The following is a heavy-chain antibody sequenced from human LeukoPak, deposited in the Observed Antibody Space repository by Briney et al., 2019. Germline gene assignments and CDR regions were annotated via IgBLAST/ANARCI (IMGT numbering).Heavy chain of an antibody. Sequence: PGGSLRLSCAASGFTFSSYAMSWVRQAPGKGLEWVSAISGSGGSTYYADSVKGRFTISRDNSKNTLYLQMNSLRAEDTAVYYCAKDHGRITIFGVSPRDYWGQGTLVTVSS. CDR1: GFTFSSYA. CDR3: AKDHGRITIFGVSPRDY. CDR2: ISGSGGST. D-gene: IGHD3-3*01. J-gene: IGHJ4*02. V-gene: IGHV3-23*01.